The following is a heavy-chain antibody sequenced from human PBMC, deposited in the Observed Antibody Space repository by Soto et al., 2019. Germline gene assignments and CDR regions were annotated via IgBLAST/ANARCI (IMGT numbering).Heavy chain of an antibody. J-gene: IGHJ5*02. CDR1: GRTFSSYV. V-gene: IGHV1-69*01. CDR2: IIPVSGTA. D-gene: IGHD2-15*01. Sequence: QVHLEQSGAEVKKPGSSVKVSCKLSGRTFSSYVIIWVRQAPGQGLEWMGGIIPVSGTANYAQKFHGRVTISADAATNTAYMELSSVRLDDKAVYYCATVDRSVAMVGWFDPWGQGTLVTVSS. CDR3: ATVDRSVAMVGWFDP.